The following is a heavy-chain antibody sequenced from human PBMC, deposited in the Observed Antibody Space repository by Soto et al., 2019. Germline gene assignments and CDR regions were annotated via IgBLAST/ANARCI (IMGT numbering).Heavy chain of an antibody. CDR3: ARGSTTNPSYDSSGYYYDY. V-gene: IGHV4-59*01. J-gene: IGHJ4*02. CDR1: GGSISSYY. Sequence: PSETLSLTCTVSGGSISSYYWSWIRQPPGKGLEWIGYIYYSGSTNYNPSLKSRVTISVDTSKNQFSLKLSSVTAADTAVYYCARGSTTNPSYDSSGYYYDYWGQGTLVTVSS. CDR2: IYYSGST. D-gene: IGHD3-22*01.